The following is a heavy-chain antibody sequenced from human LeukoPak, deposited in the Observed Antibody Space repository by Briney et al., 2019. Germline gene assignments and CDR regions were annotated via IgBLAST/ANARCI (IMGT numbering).Heavy chain of an antibody. J-gene: IGHJ4*02. CDR1: GYPFTDYY. V-gene: IGHV1-69-2*01. D-gene: IGHD3-10*01. Sequence: ASVKVSCKSSGYPFTDYYIHWLQQAPGKGLAWMGRIYPLDGETTYAETFLGRVTFTADTSTSTIYMELNSLTFADRAVYYCARDHEERGPYLDLWGQGTQVFVSS. CDR2: IYPLDGET. CDR3: ARDHEERGPYLDL.